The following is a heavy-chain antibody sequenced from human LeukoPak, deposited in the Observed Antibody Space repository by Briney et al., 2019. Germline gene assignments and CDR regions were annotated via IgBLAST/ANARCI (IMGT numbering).Heavy chain of an antibody. CDR2: IKQDGSEK. CDR1: GFTFITYW. D-gene: IGHD6-19*01. V-gene: IGHV3-7*03. J-gene: IGHJ5*02. CDR3: TTDPYSSGWYGNWFDP. Sequence: GGSLRLSCPASGFTFITYWMDWVRQAPGKGLEWVANIKQDGSEKYYVDSVKGRFTISRDNAKNSLYLRMNSLKTEDTAVYYCTTDPYSSGWYGNWFDPWGQGTLVTVSS.